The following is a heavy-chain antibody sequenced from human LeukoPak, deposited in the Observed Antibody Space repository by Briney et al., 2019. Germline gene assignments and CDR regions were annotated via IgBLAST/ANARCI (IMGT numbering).Heavy chain of an antibody. CDR3: ARAEGVGRAAKWSWFDP. CDR2: ISDSGST. Sequence: PSETLSLTCTVSGGSLNSHHWSWIRQPPGKGLEWIGYISDSGSTNYNPALRSLVTISVATSKNQFSLKLSSVTTADTAVYYCARAEGVGRAAKWSWFDPWGQGTLVIVSS. D-gene: IGHD2-15*01. V-gene: IGHV4-59*11. CDR1: GGSLNSHH. J-gene: IGHJ5*02.